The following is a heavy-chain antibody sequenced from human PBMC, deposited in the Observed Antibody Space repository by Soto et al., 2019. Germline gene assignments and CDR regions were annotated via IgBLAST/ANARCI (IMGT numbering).Heavy chain of an antibody. CDR2: IDPSDSYI. V-gene: IGHV5-10-1*01. CDR3: AIVTAETAYHYFDF. J-gene: IGHJ4*02. D-gene: IGHD1-1*01. Sequence: LKISCKGSGYKFTNYWLSWVRQTPGKGLEWMGRIDPSDSYINYSPSFRGHVTISIDESISTAHLQWSSLKASDTATYYCAIVTAETAYHYFDFWGQGTLVTVSS. CDR1: GYKFTNYW.